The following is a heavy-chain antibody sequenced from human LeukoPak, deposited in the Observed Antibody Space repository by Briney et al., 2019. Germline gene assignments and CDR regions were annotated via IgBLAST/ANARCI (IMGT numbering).Heavy chain of an antibody. CDR1: GFTFSSYE. J-gene: IGHJ4*02. V-gene: IGHV3-48*03. Sequence: GGSLRLSCAASGFTFSSYEMNWVRQAPRKGLEWVSYISSSGSTICYADSVKGRFTISRDNAKNSLYLQMNSLRAEDTAVYYCARDGDYGGNSRVRLGYWGQGTLVTVSS. CDR3: ARDGDYGGNSRVRLGY. D-gene: IGHD4-23*01. CDR2: ISSSGSTI.